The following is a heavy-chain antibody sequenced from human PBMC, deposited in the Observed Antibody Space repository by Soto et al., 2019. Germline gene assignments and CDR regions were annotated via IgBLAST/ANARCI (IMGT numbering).Heavy chain of an antibody. D-gene: IGHD1-26*01. CDR2: ISAYNGYT. V-gene: IGHV1-18*01. CDR3: ARGRYLDF. Sequence: QVQLVQSGAEVKKPGASVKVSCRASGYTFSSYGISWVRQAPGQGLEWVGWISAYNGYTNDVQKFQGRVTMTKDTSTNTAYMELRSLRSDDTVIYYCARGRYLDFWGQGTLVTVSS. CDR1: GYTFSSYG. J-gene: IGHJ4*02.